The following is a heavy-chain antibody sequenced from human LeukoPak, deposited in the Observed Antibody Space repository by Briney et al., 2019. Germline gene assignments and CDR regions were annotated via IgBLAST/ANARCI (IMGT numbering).Heavy chain of an antibody. J-gene: IGHJ3*02. Sequence: SVKVSCKASGGTFSSYAISWVRQAPGQGLEWMGRIIPIFGTANYAQKFQGRVTITTDESTSTAYMELSSLRSEDTAVYYCARAGYYDSSDYPDIWGQGTMVTVSS. CDR1: GGTFSSYA. V-gene: IGHV1-69*05. CDR2: IIPIFGTA. CDR3: ARAGYYDSSDYPDI. D-gene: IGHD3-22*01.